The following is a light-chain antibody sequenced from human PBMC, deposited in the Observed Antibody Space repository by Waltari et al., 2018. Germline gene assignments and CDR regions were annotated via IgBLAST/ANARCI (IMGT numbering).Light chain of an antibody. V-gene: IGKV3-20*01. Sequence: EIVLTQSPGTLSLSPGERATLSCRASQSVSSSYLAWYQQKPRQAPRLIIYGASSRATGIQDRFSGSGAATDFTLTISRLEPEDFAVYHCQQYNSSPYTFGQGTKLEIK. CDR2: GAS. CDR3: QQYNSSPYT. CDR1: QSVSSSY. J-gene: IGKJ2*01.